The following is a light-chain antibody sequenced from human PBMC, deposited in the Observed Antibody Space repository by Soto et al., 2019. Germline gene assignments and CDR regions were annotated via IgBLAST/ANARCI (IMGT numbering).Light chain of an antibody. CDR2: KAS. Sequence: DTQMTQSPSTLSASVGDRATITCRASQSLSSWLAWYQQKTGKAPKLLVYKASSIKTGVPPRFSGSESGTEFSLTISSLQPDDFATYYCQQYNTYPWTFGQGTKVEFK. CDR1: QSLSSW. V-gene: IGKV1-5*03. J-gene: IGKJ1*01. CDR3: QQYNTYPWT.